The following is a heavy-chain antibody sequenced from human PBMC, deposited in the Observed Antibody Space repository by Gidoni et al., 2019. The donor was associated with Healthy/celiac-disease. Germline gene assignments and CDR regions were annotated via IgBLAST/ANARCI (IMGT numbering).Heavy chain of an antibody. D-gene: IGHD2-15*01. CDR2: ISSSSSNI. V-gene: IGHV3-21*01. J-gene: IGHJ4*02. Sequence: VQPVEPGGGLGMPGEPLRLSCAASVSPCSSYSMNWVRQAPGKGLVWVSSISSSSSNIYYADSVKGRFTISRDNAKNSLYLQMNSLRAEDTAVYYWARGGGGNADLSDYWGQGTLVTVSS. CDR3: ARGGGGNADLSDY. CDR1: VSPCSSYS.